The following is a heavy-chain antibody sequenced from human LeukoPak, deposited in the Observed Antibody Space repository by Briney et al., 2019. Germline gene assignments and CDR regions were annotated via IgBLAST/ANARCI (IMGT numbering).Heavy chain of an antibody. CDR2: INQDGSER. V-gene: IGHV3-7*01. D-gene: IGHD6-13*01. J-gene: IGHJ4*02. Sequence: GGSLRLSCAASGFIYGNYGMTWVRQAPGKGLGWVANINQDGSERYYVDSVKGRFTISRDNAKNSLYLQMHSLRAEDTALYYCVKVSVAAPGSDYWGRGTLVTVSS. CDR3: VKVSVAAPGSDY. CDR1: GFIYGNYG.